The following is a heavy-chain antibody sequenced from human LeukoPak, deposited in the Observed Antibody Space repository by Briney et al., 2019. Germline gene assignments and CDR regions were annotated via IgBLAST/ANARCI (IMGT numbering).Heavy chain of an antibody. Sequence: SETLSLTCAVSGYSISSGYYWGWIRQPPGKGLEWIGSIYHSGSTYYNPSLKSRVTISVDTSKNQFSLKLSSVTAADTAVYYCARGRKSSSGWYTPKSYYYYGMDVWGQGTTVTVSS. D-gene: IGHD6-19*01. CDR1: GYSISSGYY. CDR2: IYHSGST. J-gene: IGHJ6*02. V-gene: IGHV4-38-2*01. CDR3: ARGRKSSSGWYTPKSYYYYGMDV.